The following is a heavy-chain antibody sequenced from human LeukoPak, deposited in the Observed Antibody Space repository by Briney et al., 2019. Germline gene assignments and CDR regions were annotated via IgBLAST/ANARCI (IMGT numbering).Heavy chain of an antibody. CDR1: GYSISSGHY. Sequence: PSETLSLTCTVSGYSISSGHYWGWIRQPPGKGLEWIGSIYHSGSTYYNPSLKGRVTISVDTSKNQFSLKLSSVTAADTAVYYCARDGGDGYEHYMDVWGKGTTVTVSS. CDR3: ARDGGDGYEHYMDV. CDR2: IYHSGST. J-gene: IGHJ6*03. V-gene: IGHV4-38-2*02. D-gene: IGHD5-24*01.